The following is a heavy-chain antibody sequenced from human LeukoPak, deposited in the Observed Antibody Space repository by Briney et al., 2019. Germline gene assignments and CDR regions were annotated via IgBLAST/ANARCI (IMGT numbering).Heavy chain of an antibody. CDR1: GFTFSSYA. Sequence: GSLRLSCAASGFTFSSYAMSWVRQAPGKGLEWVSAISGSGGSTYYADPVQGRFPTSRDNSKNTLYLQMNSLRAAETGVYYCHKDYDRTITMARGDHFDYWGKGTLVTVSS. CDR3: HKDYDRTITMARGDHFDY. V-gene: IGHV3-23*01. J-gene: IGHJ4*02. CDR2: ISGSGGST. D-gene: IGHD3-10*01.